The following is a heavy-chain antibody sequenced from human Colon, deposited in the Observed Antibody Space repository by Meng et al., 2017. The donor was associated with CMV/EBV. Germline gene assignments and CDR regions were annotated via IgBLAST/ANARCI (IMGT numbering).Heavy chain of an antibody. D-gene: IGHD2-2*01. V-gene: IGHV3-74*01. CDR2: INTDGTTT. CDR1: GFTFSSYW. Sequence: GESLKISCAASGFTFSSYWMHWVRQAPGKGLVWVSRINTDGTTTSYADSVKGRFTVSRDNSKNTLYLQMNSLRVEDTAVYYCAKDVVTAAMWGAWGRGMDVWGQGTTVTVSS. CDR3: AKDVVTAAMWGAWGRGMDV. J-gene: IGHJ6*02.